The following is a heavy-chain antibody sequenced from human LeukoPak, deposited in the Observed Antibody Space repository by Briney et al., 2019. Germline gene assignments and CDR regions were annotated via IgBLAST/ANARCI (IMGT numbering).Heavy chain of an antibody. Sequence: ASVKVSCKASGYTFTSYAMNWVRQAPGQGLEWMGWINTNTGNPTYAQGFTGRFVFSLDTSVSTAYLQISSLKAEDTAVYYCARNDYGDYGNWFDPWGQGTLVTVSS. V-gene: IGHV7-4-1*02. CDR1: GYTFTSYA. J-gene: IGHJ5*02. CDR3: ARNDYGDYGNWFDP. CDR2: INTNTGNP. D-gene: IGHD4-17*01.